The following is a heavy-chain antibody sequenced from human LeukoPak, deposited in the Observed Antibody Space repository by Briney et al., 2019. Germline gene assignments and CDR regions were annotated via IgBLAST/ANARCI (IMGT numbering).Heavy chain of an antibody. V-gene: IGHV4-34*01. D-gene: IGHD3-22*01. J-gene: IGHJ3*02. Sequence: PSETLSLTCAVYGGSFSGYYWSWIRQPPGKGLEWIGEISHSGSTNYNPSLKSRVTISADTSKNQFSLKLSSVTAADTAVYYCAREARYKEIDYYDSSGFSDAFDIWGQGTMVTVS. CDR1: GGSFSGYY. CDR3: AREARYKEIDYYDSSGFSDAFDI. CDR2: ISHSGST.